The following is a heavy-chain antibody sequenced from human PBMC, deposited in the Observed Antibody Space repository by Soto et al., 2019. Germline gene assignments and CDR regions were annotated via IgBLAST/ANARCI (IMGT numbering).Heavy chain of an antibody. CDR1: GGSISSSNW. J-gene: IGHJ4*02. Sequence: SETLSLTCAVSGGSISSSNWWSWVRQPPGKGLEWIGEIYHSGSTNYNPSLKSRVTISVDKSKNQFSLKLSSVTAADTAVYYCARGRPDLITIFGVVIIGPFDYWGQGTLVTVSS. V-gene: IGHV4-4*02. CDR2: IYHSGST. D-gene: IGHD3-3*01. CDR3: ARGRPDLITIFGVVIIGPFDY.